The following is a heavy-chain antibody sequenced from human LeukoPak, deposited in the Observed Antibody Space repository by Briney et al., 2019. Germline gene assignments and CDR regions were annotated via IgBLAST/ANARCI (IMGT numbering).Heavy chain of an antibody. CDR3: ARVTRIVGATEDY. V-gene: IGHV4-59*12. CDR1: GGSISSYY. D-gene: IGHD1-26*01. CDR2: IYYSGST. J-gene: IGHJ4*02. Sequence: SETLSLTCTVSGGSISSYYWSWIRQPPGKGLEWIGYIYYSGSTNYNPSLKSRVTISVDTSKNQFSLKLSSVTAADTAVYYCARVTRIVGATEDYWGQGTLVTVSS.